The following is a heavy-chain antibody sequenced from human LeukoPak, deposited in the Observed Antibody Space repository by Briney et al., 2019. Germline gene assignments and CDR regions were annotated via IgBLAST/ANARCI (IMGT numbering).Heavy chain of an antibody. CDR1: GGTFSSYT. J-gene: IGHJ6*03. CDR3: ASGYCSSTSCYLYYMDA. CDR2: IIPILGIA. D-gene: IGHD2-2*03. Sequence: GSSVKVSCKASGGTFSSYTISWVRQAPGQGLEWMGRIIPILGIANHAQKFQGRVTITADKSTSTAYMELSSLRSEDTAVYYCASGYCSSTSCYLYYMDAWGKGTTVTVSS. V-gene: IGHV1-69*02.